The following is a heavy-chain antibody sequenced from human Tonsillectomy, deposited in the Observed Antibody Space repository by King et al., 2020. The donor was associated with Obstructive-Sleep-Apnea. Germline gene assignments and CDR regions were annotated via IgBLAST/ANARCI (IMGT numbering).Heavy chain of an antibody. CDR2: ISTNNGNT. D-gene: IGHD5-12*01. CDR3: ARVRAIVVVATTKADYYSYYAMDV. Sequence: VQLVESGAEVKKPGASVKVSCKASGYTFTAYGLSWVRQAPGQGLEWMGWISTNNGNTNYAQKLQGRVSMTTDTSTNTAYMELRSLRSNDTAVYYWARVRAIVVVATTKADYYSYYAMDVWGQGPTVTVSS. J-gene: IGHJ6*02. V-gene: IGHV1-18*01. CDR1: GYTFTAYG.